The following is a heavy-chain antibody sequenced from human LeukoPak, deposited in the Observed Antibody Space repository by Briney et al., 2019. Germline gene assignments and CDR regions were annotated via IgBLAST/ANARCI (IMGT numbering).Heavy chain of an antibody. J-gene: IGHJ5*02. D-gene: IGHD2-8*01. V-gene: IGHV3-21*01. CDR2: ITSSSSYT. Sequence: PGGSLRLSCAASGFTFSSYNMNWVRQAPGKGLEWISAITSSSSYTFYADSVKGRFTISRDNSKNTLYLQMNSLRAEDTAVYYCAKGGSVLMVYAPAWFDPWGQGTLVTVSS. CDR1: GFTFSSYN. CDR3: AKGGSVLMVYAPAWFDP.